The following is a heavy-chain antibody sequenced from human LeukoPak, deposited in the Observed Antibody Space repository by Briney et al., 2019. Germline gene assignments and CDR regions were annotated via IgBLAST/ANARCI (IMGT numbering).Heavy chain of an antibody. CDR2: IYYSGST. Sequence: SETLSLTCTVSGGSISSSSYYWGWIRQPPGKGLERIGSIYYSGSTYNNPSLKSRVTISVDTSKNQFSLKLSSVTAADTAVYYCAREGAIRGYSYVGAFDIWGQGTVVTVSS. CDR3: AREGAIRGYSYVGAFDI. V-gene: IGHV4-39*07. CDR1: GGSISSSSYY. D-gene: IGHD5-18*01. J-gene: IGHJ3*02.